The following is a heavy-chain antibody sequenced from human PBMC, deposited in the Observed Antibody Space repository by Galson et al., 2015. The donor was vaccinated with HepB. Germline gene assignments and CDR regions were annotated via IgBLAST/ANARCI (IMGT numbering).Heavy chain of an antibody. Sequence: SLRLSCAASGFTFDDYALHWVRQSPGKGLEWVAGINWEGTTSAYADSVRGRFTISRDNSNTSLNLQMTSLTGDDTAVYYCVKEQVRRTWKYKTTFDSWGQGSRVIVSS. J-gene: IGHJ4*02. CDR2: INWEGTTS. D-gene: IGHD1-7*01. CDR3: VKEQVRRTWKYKTTFDS. V-gene: IGHV3-9*01. CDR1: GFTFDDYA.